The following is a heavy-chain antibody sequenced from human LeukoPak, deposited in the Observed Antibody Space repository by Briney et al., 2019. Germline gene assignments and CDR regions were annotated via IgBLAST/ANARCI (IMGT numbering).Heavy chain of an antibody. V-gene: IGHV4-34*01. CDR2: INHSGST. CDR1: GGSFSGYY. Sequence: PSETLSLTCAVYGGSFSGYYWSWIRQPPGKGLEWIGEINHSGSTNYNPSLKSRVTISVDTSKNQFSLKLSSVTAADTAVYHCARGRPGQHWGQGTLVTVSS. J-gene: IGHJ1*01. CDR3: ARGRPGQH.